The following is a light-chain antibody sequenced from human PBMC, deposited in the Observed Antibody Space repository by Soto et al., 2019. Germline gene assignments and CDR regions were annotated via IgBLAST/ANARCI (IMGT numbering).Light chain of an antibody. Sequence: EVVLTQSPATLSLSPGERATLSCRASQSVSSSLAWYQQKPGQAPRLLISDASTRATGIPARFSGSGSETDFTLTISTLEPEDFAVYYCQQRSVWPPSITFGQGTRLEIK. J-gene: IGKJ5*01. CDR1: QSVSSS. CDR2: DAS. V-gene: IGKV3-11*01. CDR3: QQRSVWPPSIT.